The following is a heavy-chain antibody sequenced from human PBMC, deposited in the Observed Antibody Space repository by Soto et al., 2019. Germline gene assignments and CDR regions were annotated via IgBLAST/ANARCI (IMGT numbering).Heavy chain of an antibody. Sequence: GGSLRLSCAASGFTFSSYAMSWVRQAPGKGLEWVSAISGSGGSTYYADSVKGRFTISRDNSKNTLYLQMNSMRAEDTAVYYSAKGFLLWSGEPPQKGDEAFDIWGQGTMVPVTS. CDR2: ISGSGGST. D-gene: IGHD3-10*01. CDR1: GFTFSSYA. CDR3: AKGFLLWSGEPPQKGDEAFDI. V-gene: IGHV3-23*01. J-gene: IGHJ3*02.